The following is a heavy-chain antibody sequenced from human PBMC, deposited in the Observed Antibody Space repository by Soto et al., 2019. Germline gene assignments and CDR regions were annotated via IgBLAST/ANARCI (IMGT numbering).Heavy chain of an antibody. CDR3: ASFQVTTGDFDY. CDR1: GYTFTSYA. V-gene: IGHV1-3*01. D-gene: IGHD4-17*01. Sequence: ASVKVSCKASGYTFTSYAMHWVRQAPGQRLEWMGWINAGNGNTKYSQKFQGRVTITRDTSASTAYMELSSLRSEDTAVYYCASFQVTTGDFDYWGQGTLVTVSS. J-gene: IGHJ4*02. CDR2: INAGNGNT.